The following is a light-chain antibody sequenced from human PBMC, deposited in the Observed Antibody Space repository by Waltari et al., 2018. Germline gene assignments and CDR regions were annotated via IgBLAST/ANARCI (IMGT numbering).Light chain of an antibody. CDR1: PSFGRS. V-gene: IGKV3-20*01. Sequence: ETVLTQSPGTLSLSPGEGATLACRASPSFGRSLVWYQQKPGRAPRLLIDGGSTRATGIPDRFTGSGSGTDFSLTISRLEPEDFAVYYCQMYVRLPVTFGQGTKVEI. J-gene: IGKJ1*01. CDR2: GGS. CDR3: QMYVRLPVT.